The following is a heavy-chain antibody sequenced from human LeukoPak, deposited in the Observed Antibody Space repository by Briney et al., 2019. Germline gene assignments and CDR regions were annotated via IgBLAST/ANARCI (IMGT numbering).Heavy chain of an antibody. J-gene: IGHJ4*02. D-gene: IGHD5-18*01. V-gene: IGHV3-23*01. CDR3: ASNGKQDTEYYFDY. Sequence: GGSLRLSCAASGFTFSSYAMSWVRQAPGKGLEWVSAISGSGGSTYYADSVKGRFTISRDDSKNTLYLQMNSLRAEDTAVYYCASNGKQDTEYYFDYWGQGTLVTVSS. CDR2: ISGSGGST. CDR1: GFTFSSYA.